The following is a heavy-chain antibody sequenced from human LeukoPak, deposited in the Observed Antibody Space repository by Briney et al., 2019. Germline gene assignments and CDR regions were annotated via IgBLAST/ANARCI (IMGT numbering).Heavy chain of an antibody. D-gene: IGHD2/OR15-2a*01. J-gene: IGHJ3*02. CDR1: GYTFTGYY. CDR2: INPNSGGT. Sequence: ASVKVSCKASGYTFTGYYMHWVRQAPGQGLEWMGWINPNSGGTNYAQKFQGRVTMTRDTSISTAYMELSRLRSDDTAVYYCVRADGDFYPHGAFDIWGQGTMVTVSS. V-gene: IGHV1-2*02. CDR3: VRADGDFYPHGAFDI.